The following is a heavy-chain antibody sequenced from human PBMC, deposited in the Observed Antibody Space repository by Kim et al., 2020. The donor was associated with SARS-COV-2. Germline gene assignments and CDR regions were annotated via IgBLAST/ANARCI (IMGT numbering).Heavy chain of an antibody. CDR3: ARDRGGDYVWGSYRYLNAFDI. CDR1: GYTFTGYY. D-gene: IGHD3-16*02. V-gene: IGHV1-2*06. CDR2: INPNSGGT. Sequence: ASVKVSCKASGYTFTGYYMHWVRQAPGQGLEWMGRINPNSGGTNYAQKFQGRVTMTRDTSISTAYMELSRLRSDDTAVYYCARDRGGDYVWGSYRYLNAFDIWGQGTMVTVSS. J-gene: IGHJ3*02.